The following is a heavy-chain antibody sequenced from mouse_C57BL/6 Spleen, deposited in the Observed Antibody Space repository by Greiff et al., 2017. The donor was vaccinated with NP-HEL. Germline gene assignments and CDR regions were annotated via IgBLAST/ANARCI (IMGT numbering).Heavy chain of an antibody. V-gene: IGHV1-4*01. CDR2: INPSSGYT. CDR1: GYTFTSYT. D-gene: IGHD3-3*01. Sequence: VKLMESGAELARPGASVKMSCKASGYTFTSYTMHWVKQRPGQGLEWIGYINPSSGYTKYNQKFKDKATLTADKSSSTAYMQLSSLTSEDSAVYYCAREGTWPIFDYWGQGTTLTVSS. J-gene: IGHJ2*01. CDR3: AREGTWPIFDY.